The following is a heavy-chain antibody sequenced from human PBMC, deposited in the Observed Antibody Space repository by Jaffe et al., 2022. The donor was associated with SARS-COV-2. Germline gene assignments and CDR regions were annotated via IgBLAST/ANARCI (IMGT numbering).Heavy chain of an antibody. CDR2: IYTSGST. V-gene: IGHV4-4*07. D-gene: IGHD3-9*01. J-gene: IGHJ5*02. Sequence: QVQLQESGPGLVKPSETLSLTCTVSGGSISSYYWSWIRQPAGKGLEWIGRIYTSGSTNYNPSLKSRVTMSVDTSKNQFSLKLSSVTAADTAVYYCARGGRYFDWSPDTTNWFDPWGQGTLVTVSS. CDR3: ARGGRYFDWSPDTTNWFDP. CDR1: GGSISSYY.